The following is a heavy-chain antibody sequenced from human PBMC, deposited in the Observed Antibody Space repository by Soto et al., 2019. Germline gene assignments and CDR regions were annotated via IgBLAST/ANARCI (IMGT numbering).Heavy chain of an antibody. CDR1: GYTFTNYG. CDR3: SRGTSIPASGDY. Sequence: QVQLVQSGAEVEKPGASVKVSCKASGYTFTNYGINWVRQAPGQGLEWLGWVSAYNGERRYAQRVQARVIMTTDPSTTTAYMELRSLRSADTAVYYFSRGTSIPASGDYWGQGTLVTVSS. J-gene: IGHJ4*01. CDR2: VSAYNGER. D-gene: IGHD6-6*01. V-gene: IGHV1-18*01.